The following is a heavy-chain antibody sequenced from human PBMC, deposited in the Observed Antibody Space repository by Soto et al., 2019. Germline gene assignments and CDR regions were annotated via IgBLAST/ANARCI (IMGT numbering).Heavy chain of an antibody. D-gene: IGHD3-10*01. J-gene: IGHJ6*02. V-gene: IGHV4-59*08. CDR1: GGFIANYY. Sequence: QVQLQESGPGLVKPSETLSLTCIVSGGFIANYYCSWSRQPPGKGLEWIGYIQYSGYSAYNLSLKRRVTMSMDTSKTQFSLMLESVTATDTAVYYCARHGFGPLHGLVDVWGQGTTVIVSS. CDR3: ARHGFGPLHGLVDV. CDR2: IQYSGYS.